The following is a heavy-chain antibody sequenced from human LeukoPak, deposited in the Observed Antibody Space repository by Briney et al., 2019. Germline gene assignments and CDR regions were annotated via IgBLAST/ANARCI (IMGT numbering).Heavy chain of an antibody. CDR2: FSGSGGST. Sequence: PGGALRLSCAASGFTFSNYAMSWVRQAPGRGLEWVSAFSGSGGSTYYADSVKGRFTISRDNSKNTLYLQMNGLRAEDTAVYYCAKDTTLSGYSYGPSDYWGQGTLVTVSS. CDR3: AKDTTLSGYSYGPSDY. CDR1: GFTFSNYA. D-gene: IGHD5-18*01. J-gene: IGHJ4*02. V-gene: IGHV3-23*01.